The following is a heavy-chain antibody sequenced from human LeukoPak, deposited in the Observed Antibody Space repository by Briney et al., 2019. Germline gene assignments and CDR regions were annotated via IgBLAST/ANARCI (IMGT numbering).Heavy chain of an antibody. CDR3: ARHGYEWGLDI. CDR1: GGSISRSSYY. CDR2: IYYSGST. V-gene: IGHV4-39*01. J-gene: IGHJ3*02. D-gene: IGHD1-26*01. Sequence: SETLSLTCTVSGGSISRSSYYWGWIRQPPGKGLEWIGSIYYSGSTYYNPSLKSRVTISVDTSRNQFSLRLSSVTAADTAMYYCARHGYEWGLDIWGQGTMVTVSS.